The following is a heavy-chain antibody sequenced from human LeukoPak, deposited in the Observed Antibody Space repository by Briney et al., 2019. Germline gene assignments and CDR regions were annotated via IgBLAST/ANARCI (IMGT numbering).Heavy chain of an antibody. J-gene: IGHJ4*02. CDR2: IYYSGST. D-gene: IGHD5-18*01. CDR3: ARGGYSYGYVDYFDY. Sequence: NTSETLSLTCTVSGGSISSYYWSWIRQPPGKGLEWIGYIYYSGSTNYNPSLKSRVTISVDTSKNQFSLKLSSVTAADTAVYYCARGGYSYGYVDYFDYWGQGTLVTVSS. CDR1: GGSISSYY. V-gene: IGHV4-59*01.